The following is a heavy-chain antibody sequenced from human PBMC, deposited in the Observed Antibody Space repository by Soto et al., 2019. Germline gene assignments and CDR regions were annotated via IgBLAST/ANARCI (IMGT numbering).Heavy chain of an antibody. CDR2: IYYSGST. V-gene: IGHV4-59*01. D-gene: IGHD2-2*01. CDR3: ARGDIVVVPAAHPLYYYYMDV. Sequence: PSETLSLTCTVSDRSISSYYWSWIRQPPGKGLEAIGNIYYSGSTNYNPSLKSRVTISVDTSKNQFSLKLSSVTAADTAVYYCARGDIVVVPAAHPLYYYYMDVWGKGTTVTVSS. J-gene: IGHJ6*03. CDR1: DRSISSYY.